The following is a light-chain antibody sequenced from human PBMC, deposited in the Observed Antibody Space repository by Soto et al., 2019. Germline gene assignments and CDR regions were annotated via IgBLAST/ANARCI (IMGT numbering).Light chain of an antibody. J-gene: IGKJ2*01. Sequence: EIVMTQSPASLSVSPGDGATLSCRASQSVASNVAWYQQKPGQGPRLLIHGASTRAVGVPARFSGSGSGTDFTSTINSLQSEDFAVYYCQQYHNWPPQYTFGQGTKLQIK. V-gene: IGKV3-15*01. CDR3: QQYHNWPPQYT. CDR1: QSVASN. CDR2: GAS.